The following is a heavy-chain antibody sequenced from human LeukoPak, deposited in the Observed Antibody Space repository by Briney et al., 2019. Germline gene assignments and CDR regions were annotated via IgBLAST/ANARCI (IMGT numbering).Heavy chain of an antibody. J-gene: IGHJ3*02. V-gene: IGHV1-69*05. Sequence: SVKVSCKASGGTFSSYAVSWVRPAPGQGLEWMGGIIPIFGTANYAQKFQGRVTITTDESTSTAYMELSSLRSEDTAVYYCARYCSSTSCYLRRAFDIWGQGTMVTVSS. CDR1: GGTFSSYA. CDR3: ARYCSSTSCYLRRAFDI. D-gene: IGHD2-2*01. CDR2: IIPIFGTA.